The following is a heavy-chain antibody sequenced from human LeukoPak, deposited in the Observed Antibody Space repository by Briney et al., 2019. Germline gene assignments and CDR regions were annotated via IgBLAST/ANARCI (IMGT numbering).Heavy chain of an antibody. CDR3: ARDLVFEWELRGY. CDR1: GFTFSSYS. Sequence: GGSLRLSCAASGFTFSSYSMNWVRQAPGKGLEWVSSISSSSSYIYYADSVKGRFTISRDNAKNSLYLQMNSLRAEDTAVYYCARDLVFEWELRGYWGQGTLVTVSS. V-gene: IGHV3-21*01. J-gene: IGHJ4*02. CDR2: ISSSSSYI. D-gene: IGHD1-26*01.